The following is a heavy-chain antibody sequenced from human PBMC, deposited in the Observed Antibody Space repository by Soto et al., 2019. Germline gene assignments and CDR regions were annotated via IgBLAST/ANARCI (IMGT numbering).Heavy chain of an antibody. D-gene: IGHD2-2*02. CDR1: GGSISSGDYY. J-gene: IGHJ5*02. V-gene: IGHV4-30-4*01. Sequence: SETLSLTCTVSGGSISSGDYYWSWIRQPPGKGLEWIGYIYYSGSTYYNPSLKSRVTISVDTSKNQFSLKLSSVTAADTAVYYCARDRGLDCSSTCCYRLGNWFDPWGQGTLVTVSS. CDR3: ARDRGLDCSSTCCYRLGNWFDP. CDR2: IYYSGST.